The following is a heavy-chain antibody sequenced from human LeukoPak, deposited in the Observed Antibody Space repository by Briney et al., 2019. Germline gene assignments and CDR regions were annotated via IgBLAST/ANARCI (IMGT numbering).Heavy chain of an antibody. CDR1: GYTFTGYY. CDR2: INPNSGGT. CDR3: ARADSSSWYDAVVDY. V-gene: IGHV1-2*02. Sequence: ASVKVSCKASGYTFTGYYMHWVRQAPGQGLEWMGWINPNSGGTNYAQKFQGRVTMTRDTSISTAYMELSRLRSDDTAVYYWARADSSSWYDAVVDYCGQGTLGTVSS. D-gene: IGHD6-13*01. J-gene: IGHJ4*02.